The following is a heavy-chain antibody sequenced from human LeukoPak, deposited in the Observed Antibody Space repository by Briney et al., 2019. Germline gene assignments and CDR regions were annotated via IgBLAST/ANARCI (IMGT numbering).Heavy chain of an antibody. CDR1: GYTFSSYD. CDR2: MNPNIGNT. J-gene: IGHJ4*02. D-gene: IGHD5-18*01. CDR3: ARRSASRGYSYGYFDY. V-gene: IGHV1-8*03. Sequence: ASVKVSCKASGYTFSSYDINWVRQATGQGLEWMGWMNPNIGNTGYAQKYQGRVTITRNTSITTTYKELSSVRSEDTAVYCCARRSASRGYSYGYFDYWGQGTLVTVSS.